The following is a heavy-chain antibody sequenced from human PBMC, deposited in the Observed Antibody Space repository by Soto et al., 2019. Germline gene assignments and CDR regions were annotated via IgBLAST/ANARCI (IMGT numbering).Heavy chain of an antibody. CDR1: GFTFGDYA. J-gene: IGHJ4*02. CDR2: IRSKSYGGTT. V-gene: IGHV3-49*04. D-gene: IGHD3-10*01. Sequence: EVQLVESGGGLVQPGRSLRLSCTASGFTFGDYAMAWVRQAPGKGLEWVGFIRSKSYGGTTEYAASVKGRFTISRDDSKSSAFLQMNSLKTDDTAVYYCSRDGDYYDSGTYCYFDYWGQGALVTVSS. CDR3: SRDGDYYDSGTYCYFDY.